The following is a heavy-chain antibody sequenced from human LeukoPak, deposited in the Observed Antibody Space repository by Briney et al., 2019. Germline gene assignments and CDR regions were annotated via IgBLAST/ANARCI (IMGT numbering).Heavy chain of an antibody. Sequence: SETLSLTCTVSGGSISSSNYYWGWIRQPPGKGLEWIGNIYYSGSTYYNPSLKSRVTISVDTSKNQFSLKLSSVTAADTAVYYCARHSGLLRFDYWGQGTLVTVSS. CDR1: GGSISSSNYY. J-gene: IGHJ4*02. CDR3: ARHSGLLRFDY. CDR2: IYYSGST. D-gene: IGHD1-26*01. V-gene: IGHV4-39*01.